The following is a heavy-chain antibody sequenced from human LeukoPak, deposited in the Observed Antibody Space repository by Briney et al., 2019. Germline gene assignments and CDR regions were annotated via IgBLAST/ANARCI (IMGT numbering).Heavy chain of an antibody. V-gene: IGHV1-69*13. Sequence: VASVKVSCKASGGTFSSYAISWVRQAPGQGLEWMGGIIPIFGTANYAQKFQGRVTITADESTSTAYMELSSLGSEDTAVYYCARWALDILTGYYKAHYYYGMDVWGQGTTVTVSS. CDR1: GGTFSSYA. J-gene: IGHJ6*02. CDR3: ARWALDILTGYYKAHYYYGMDV. D-gene: IGHD3-9*01. CDR2: IIPIFGTA.